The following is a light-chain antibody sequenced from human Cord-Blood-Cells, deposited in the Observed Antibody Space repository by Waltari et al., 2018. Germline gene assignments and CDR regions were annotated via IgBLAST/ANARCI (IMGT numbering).Light chain of an antibody. Sequence: DLQITHSPSSLSASVGDRVTITCRESQSISSYLNWYQQKPGKAPKLLIYAASSLQSGVPSRFSGSGSGTDFTLTISSLQPEDFATYYCQQSYSTLTFGGGTKVEIK. CDR1: QSISSY. CDR3: QQSYSTLT. J-gene: IGKJ4*01. V-gene: IGKV1-39*01. CDR2: AAS.